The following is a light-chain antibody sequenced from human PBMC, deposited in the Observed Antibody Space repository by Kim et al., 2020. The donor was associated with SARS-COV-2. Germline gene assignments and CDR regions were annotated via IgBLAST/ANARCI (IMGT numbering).Light chain of an antibody. V-gene: IGLV2-14*04. J-gene: IGLJ1*01. CDR3: SSYASSRSYV. CDR1: SSDVGRYKY. CDR2: DVS. Sequence: QSITISCTGTSSDVGRYKYVSWYPQHPGKAPKLMIYDVSERPSGVSNRFSGSKSGNTASLTISGLQAEDEANYYCSSYASSRSYVFGTGTKVTVL.